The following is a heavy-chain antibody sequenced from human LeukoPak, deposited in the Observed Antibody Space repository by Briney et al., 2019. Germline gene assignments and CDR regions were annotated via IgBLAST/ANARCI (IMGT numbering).Heavy chain of an antibody. CDR3: ATHTISGVVTYASLI. Sequence: ASVKVSCKLSGYTGIELSMHWVRQVPGKGLEWMGGFDPEDGETKYAQKFQGRVTMTEDTSTDTAYMELSRLTSEDTAVYYCATHTISGVVTYASLIWGRGTVVTVSS. CDR2: FDPEDGET. CDR1: GYTGIELS. J-gene: IGHJ3*02. D-gene: IGHD3-3*01. V-gene: IGHV1-24*01.